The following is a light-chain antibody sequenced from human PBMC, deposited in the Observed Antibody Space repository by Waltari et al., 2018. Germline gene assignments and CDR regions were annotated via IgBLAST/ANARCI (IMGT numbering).Light chain of an antibody. CDR1: QSVTRAL. CDR3: QHYVRLPAT. J-gene: IGKJ1*01. CDR2: GAS. Sequence: EILLTQSPGTLSLSPGERATLSCRASQSVTRALARYQQKPGQAPRLLSYGASNRATGIPDRFSGSGSGTDFSLTISRLEPEDFAVYYCQHYVRLPATFGQGTKVEIK. V-gene: IGKV3-20*01.